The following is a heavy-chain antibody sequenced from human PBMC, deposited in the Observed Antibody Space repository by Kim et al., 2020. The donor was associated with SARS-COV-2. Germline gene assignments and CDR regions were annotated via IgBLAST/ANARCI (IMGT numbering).Heavy chain of an antibody. Sequence: GGSLRLSCAASGFSFNSYSMNWVRQVPGKGLEWVSYISASGGSIYYADSVKGRLTISRDNAKNSLYLQMNSLRAEDTAMYYCATACSNTICHPDYWGQGSLVTVSS. CDR1: GFSFNSYS. V-gene: IGHV3-48*04. J-gene: IGHJ4*02. D-gene: IGHD3-10*01. CDR2: ISASGGSI. CDR3: ATACSNTICHPDY.